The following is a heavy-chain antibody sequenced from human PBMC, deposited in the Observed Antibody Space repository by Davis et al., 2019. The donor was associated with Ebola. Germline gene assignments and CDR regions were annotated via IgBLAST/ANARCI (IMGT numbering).Heavy chain of an antibody. CDR1: GGSFSGYY. J-gene: IGHJ4*02. V-gene: IGHV4-34*01. CDR3: ARETAYSSGWATDYFDY. CDR2: INHSGST. Sequence: SETLSLTCAVYGGSFSGYYWSWIRQPPGKGLEWIGEINHSGSTNYNPSLKSRVTISVDTSKNQFSLKLSSVTAADTAVYYCARETAYSSGWATDYFDYWGQGTLVTVSS. D-gene: IGHD6-19*01.